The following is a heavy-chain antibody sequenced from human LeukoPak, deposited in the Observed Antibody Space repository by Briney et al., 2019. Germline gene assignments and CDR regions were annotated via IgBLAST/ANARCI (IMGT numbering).Heavy chain of an antibody. CDR3: VRVMPVGGSDS. CDR2: VKSDGTIT. V-gene: IGHV3-74*01. Sequence: GGSLRLSCAASGFTFSNYWMHWVRQSPGKGLVWVSRVKSDGTITSYADSVKGRFTISRDNAKNTLYLQMNSLRVEDTAVYYCVRVMPVGGSDSWGQGTLVTVSS. CDR1: GFTFSNYW. J-gene: IGHJ4*02. D-gene: IGHD6-19*01.